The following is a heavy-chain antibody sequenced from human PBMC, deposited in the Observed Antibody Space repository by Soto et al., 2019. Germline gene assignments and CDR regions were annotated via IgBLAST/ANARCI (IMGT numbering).Heavy chain of an antibody. J-gene: IGHJ6*02. Sequence: AGGSRRLSCAASGFTFSSYIMNWVRQAPGKGLGWVSYISSSSSTIYYADSVKGRFTISRDNAKNSLYLQMNSLRDEDTAVYYCARAWGLRFLEWPLHYGMDVWGQGTTVTVSS. CDR2: ISSSSSTI. V-gene: IGHV3-48*02. D-gene: IGHD3-3*01. CDR1: GFTFSSYI. CDR3: ARAWGLRFLEWPLHYGMDV.